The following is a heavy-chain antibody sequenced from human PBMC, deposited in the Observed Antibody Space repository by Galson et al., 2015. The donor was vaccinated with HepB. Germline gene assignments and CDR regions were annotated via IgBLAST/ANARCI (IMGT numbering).Heavy chain of an antibody. CDR1: GGSVSSGSYY. Sequence: SETLSLTCTVSGGSVSSGSYYWSWIRQPPGKGLEWIGYIYYSGSTNYNPSLKSRVTISVDTSKNQFSLKLSSVTAADTAVYYCASEKFEYSSSTGHGDDWFDPWGQGTLVTVSS. CDR2: IYYSGST. D-gene: IGHD6-6*01. CDR3: ASEKFEYSSSTGHGDDWFDP. J-gene: IGHJ5*02. V-gene: IGHV4-61*01.